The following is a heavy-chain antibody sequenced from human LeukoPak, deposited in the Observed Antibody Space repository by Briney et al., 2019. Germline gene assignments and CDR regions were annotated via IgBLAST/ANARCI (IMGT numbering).Heavy chain of an antibody. D-gene: IGHD1-26*01. CDR3: ATFPEGGNDAFDI. Sequence: SETLSLTCTVSGGSISSSSYYWGWIRQPPGKGLEWIGSIYYSGSTYYNPSLKSRVTISVDTSKNQFSLKLSSVTAADTAVYYCATFPEGGNDAFDIWGQGTMVTVSS. J-gene: IGHJ3*02. V-gene: IGHV4-39*07. CDR2: IYYSGST. CDR1: GGSISSSSYY.